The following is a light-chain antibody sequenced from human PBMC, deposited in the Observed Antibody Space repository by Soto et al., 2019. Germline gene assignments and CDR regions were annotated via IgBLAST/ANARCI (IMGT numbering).Light chain of an antibody. CDR2: GDS. CDR3: QVWDSSSDHPVYV. Sequence: YELTQPPSVSVAPGQTARITCGGNNIGSKSVHWYQQKPGQAPVLVVYGDSDRPSGIPERFSGSNSGNTATLTISRVEAGDEADYYCQVWDSSSDHPVYVFGTGTKVTVL. J-gene: IGLJ1*01. CDR1: NIGSKS. V-gene: IGLV3-21*02.